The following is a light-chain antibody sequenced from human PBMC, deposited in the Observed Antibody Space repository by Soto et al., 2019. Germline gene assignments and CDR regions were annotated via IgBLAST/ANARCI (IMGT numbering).Light chain of an antibody. CDR2: AAS. J-gene: IGKJ1*01. V-gene: IGKV1-39*01. CDR1: QSISSY. CDR3: QQSDSTPQT. Sequence: DIQMTQSPSSLSASVGDRVTITCRASQSISSYLNWYQQKPGKAPKLLIYAASSLQSGVPSRFSGSGSGTDFTLTISSLQPEDCATYYCQQSDSTPQTFGQGTKVEIK.